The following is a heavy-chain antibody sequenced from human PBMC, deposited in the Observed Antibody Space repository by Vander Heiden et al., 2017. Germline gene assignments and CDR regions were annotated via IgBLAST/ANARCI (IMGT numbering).Heavy chain of an antibody. D-gene: IGHD3-22*01. CDR1: GDSVSNQNVI. CDR3: ARDGGGGYYDCSGYPDYHFDF. Sequence: QAQLQQSGPGLMEPAQTLPLTCAILGDSVSNQNVIWNWIRQSPSRGLEWLGRTYYRSKWYDDYAVAVKSRITINPDTSENQFSLQLNSLTPEDTAVYYCARDGGGGYYDCSGYPDYHFDFWGQGTLVTVSS. CDR2: TYYRSKWYD. V-gene: IGHV6-1*01. J-gene: IGHJ4*02.